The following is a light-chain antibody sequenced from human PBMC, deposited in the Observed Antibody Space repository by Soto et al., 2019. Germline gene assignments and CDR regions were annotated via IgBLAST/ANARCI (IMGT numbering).Light chain of an antibody. J-gene: IGLJ1*01. CDR3: SSYTSSSTLYV. CDR1: SSDVGGYNY. CDR2: EVS. Sequence: QSALTQPASVSGSPGQSITISCTGTSSDVGGYNYVSWYQQHPGKAPKLMIYEVSNRPSGVSNRFSGSKSGNTASLTISGLQDEDEADYYCSSYTSSSTLYVCGTGTKVTVL. V-gene: IGLV2-14*01.